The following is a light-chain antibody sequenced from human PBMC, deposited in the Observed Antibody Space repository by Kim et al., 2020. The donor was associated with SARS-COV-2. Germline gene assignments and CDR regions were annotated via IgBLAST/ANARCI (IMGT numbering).Light chain of an antibody. CDR3: SAWDSSLTAVV. Sequence: RTATFPCSGDSNNVSNQGVAWLQQHQGHPPKLLSYRNNNRPSGISERFSASRSGNTASLSISGLLPEDEADYYCSAWDSSLTAVVFGGGTQLTVL. CDR1: SNNVSNQG. J-gene: IGLJ2*01. V-gene: IGLV10-54*01. CDR2: RNN.